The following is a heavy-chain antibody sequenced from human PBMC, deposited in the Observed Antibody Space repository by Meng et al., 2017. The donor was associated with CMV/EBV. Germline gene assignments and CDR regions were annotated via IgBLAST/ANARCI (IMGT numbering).Heavy chain of an antibody. CDR1: GFTFSSYE. CDR2: ISSSGSTI. CDR3: ARDRSTGWQYYSDFYGMDV. D-gene: IGHD2-2*01. J-gene: IGHJ6*02. V-gene: IGHV3-48*03. Sequence: GGSLRLSCAASGFTFSSYEMNWVRQAPGKGLEWVSYISSSGSTIYYADSVKGRFTISRDNAKNSLYLQMNSLRVEDTAVYYCARDRSTGWQYYSDFYGMDVWGQGTTVTVSS.